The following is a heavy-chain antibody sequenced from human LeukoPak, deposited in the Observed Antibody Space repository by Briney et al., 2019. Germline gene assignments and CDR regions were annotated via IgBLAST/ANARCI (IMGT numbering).Heavy chain of an antibody. D-gene: IGHD6-19*01. J-gene: IGHJ4*02. V-gene: IGHV3-7*01. CDR3: VRDYGYSSGWFGAPFDF. Sequence: PGGSLRLSCAASGFTFSSYWRRWVRQARGKGLEWVANIKQGGSEKYYVASVKGRFTTSRDNAKNSLYMQLNSLRAEDTAFYYCVRDYGYSSGWFGAPFDFWGQGALVTVS. CDR1: GFTFSSYW. CDR2: IKQGGSEK.